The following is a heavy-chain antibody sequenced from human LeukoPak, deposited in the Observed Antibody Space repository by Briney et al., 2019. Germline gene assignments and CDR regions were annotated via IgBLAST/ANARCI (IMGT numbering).Heavy chain of an antibody. CDR3: ARGPYGGNSLSDY. D-gene: IGHD4-23*01. J-gene: IGHJ4*02. Sequence: GGSLRLSCAASGFTFSSYSMNWVRQAPGKGPEWVSSISSSSSYIYYADSVKGRFTISRDNAKNSLYLQMNSLRAEDTAVYYCARGPYGGNSLSDYWGQGTLVTVSS. V-gene: IGHV3-21*01. CDR2: ISSSSSYI. CDR1: GFTFSSYS.